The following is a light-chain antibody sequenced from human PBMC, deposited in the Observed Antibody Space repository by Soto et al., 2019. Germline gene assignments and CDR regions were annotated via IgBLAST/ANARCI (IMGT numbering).Light chain of an antibody. J-gene: IGKJ1*01. CDR2: EAS. CDR3: QQYYNYPRT. CDR1: QSIDNL. V-gene: IGKV1-5*03. Sequence: DIQMTQSPSTLSASVGDRVIITCRASQSIDNLLAWYQQKPGKAPKLLIYEASILQSGVPSRFSGSGSGSEFTLTLSRLQPDDFATYYCQQYYNYPRTFGQGTKVEI.